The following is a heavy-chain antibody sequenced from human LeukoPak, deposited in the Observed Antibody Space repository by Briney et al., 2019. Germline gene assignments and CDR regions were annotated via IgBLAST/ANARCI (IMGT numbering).Heavy chain of an antibody. V-gene: IGHV3-48*01. CDR1: GFTFSTSI. CDR2: ITSSSSPI. D-gene: IGHD3-10*01. CDR3: ARVYQGVSLFDGIDY. J-gene: IGHJ4*02. Sequence: GGSLRLSCAASGFTFSTSIMSWVRQAPGKGLEWVSYITSSSSPIYYADSVKGRFTISRDNAKNSLYLQMNSLRAEDTAVYYCARVYQGVSLFDGIDYWGQGTLVTVSS.